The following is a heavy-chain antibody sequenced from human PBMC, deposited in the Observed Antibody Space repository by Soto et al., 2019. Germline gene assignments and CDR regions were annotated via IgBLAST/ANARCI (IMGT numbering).Heavy chain of an antibody. CDR2: INPSGGST. D-gene: IGHD1-26*01. J-gene: IGHJ3*02. CDR1: GYTFTSYY. CDR3: ARETIVGARNDAFDI. V-gene: IGHV1-46*03. Sequence: ASVKVSCKASGYTFTSYYMHWVRQAPGQGLEWMGIINPSGGSTSYAQKFQGRVTMTRDTSTSTVYMELSSLRSEDTAVYYCARETIVGARNDAFDIWGQGTMVTVSS.